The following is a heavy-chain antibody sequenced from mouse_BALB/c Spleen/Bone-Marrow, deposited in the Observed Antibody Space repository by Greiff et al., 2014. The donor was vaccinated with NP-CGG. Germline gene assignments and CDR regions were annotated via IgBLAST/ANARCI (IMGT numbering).Heavy chain of an antibody. CDR2: TNPSTGYT. CDR1: GYTFTSYW. D-gene: IGHD4-1*01. V-gene: IGHV1-7*01. Sequence: LVESGAELAKPGASVKMSCKASGYTFTSYWMHWVKQRPGQGLEWIGYTNPSTGYTEYNQKFKDKATLTADKSSSTAYMQLSSLTSEDSAVYYCARSRTGTYFDYWGQGTTLTVSS. CDR3: ARSRTGTYFDY. J-gene: IGHJ2*01.